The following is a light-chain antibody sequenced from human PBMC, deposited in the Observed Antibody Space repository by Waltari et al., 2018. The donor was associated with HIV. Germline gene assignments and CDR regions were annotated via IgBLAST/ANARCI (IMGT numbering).Light chain of an antibody. Sequence: QSVLTQPPSVSGAPGQRVTISCTGSSSNIGAGYDVHWYQQLPQTAPKLLSYGNNNRPSGVPDRFSGSKSGTSASLAITGLQAEDEADYYCQSYDSSLSGSVFGGGTNLTVL. CDR2: GNN. J-gene: IGLJ2*01. V-gene: IGLV1-40*01. CDR1: SSNIGAGYD. CDR3: QSYDSSLSGSV.